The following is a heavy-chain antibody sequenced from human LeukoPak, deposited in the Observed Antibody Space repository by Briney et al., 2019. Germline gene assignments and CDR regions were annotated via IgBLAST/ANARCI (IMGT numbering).Heavy chain of an antibody. CDR1: GFTFSSYA. V-gene: IGHV3-23*01. D-gene: IGHD6-19*01. CDR2: ISGSGGST. CDR3: AKVGAPLAVAPPAAFDI. Sequence: PGGSLRLSCAASGFTFSSYAMSWVRQAPGKGLEWVSAISGSGGSTYYADSVKGRFTISRDNSKNTLYLQMNSLRAEDTAVYYCAKVGAPLAVAPPAAFDIWGQGTMVTVSS. J-gene: IGHJ3*02.